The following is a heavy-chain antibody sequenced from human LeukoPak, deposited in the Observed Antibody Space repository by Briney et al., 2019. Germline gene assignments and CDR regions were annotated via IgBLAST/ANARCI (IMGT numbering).Heavy chain of an antibody. V-gene: IGHV4-34*01. D-gene: IGHD3-22*01. Sequence: SETLSLTCAVYGGSFSGYYWSWIRQPPGKGLEWIGEINHSGSTNYNPSLKSRVTISVDTSKNQFSLKLSSVTAADTAVYYCARVIIRITMISGFDYWGQGTLVTVSS. J-gene: IGHJ4*02. CDR2: INHSGST. CDR3: ARVIIRITMISGFDY. CDR1: GGSFSGYY.